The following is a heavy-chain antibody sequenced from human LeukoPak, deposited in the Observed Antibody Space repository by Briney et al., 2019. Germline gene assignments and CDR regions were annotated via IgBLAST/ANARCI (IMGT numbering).Heavy chain of an antibody. CDR1: GYTFTSYY. D-gene: IGHD5-12*01. Sequence: APVKVSCKASGYTFTSYYMHWVRQAPGQGREGMGIINPSGGSTSYAQKFQGRVTMTRDMSTSTVYMELSSLRSEDTAVYYCARDRWQKWLPDYWGQGTLVTVSS. V-gene: IGHV1-46*01. J-gene: IGHJ4*02. CDR3: ARDRWQKWLPDY. CDR2: INPSGGST.